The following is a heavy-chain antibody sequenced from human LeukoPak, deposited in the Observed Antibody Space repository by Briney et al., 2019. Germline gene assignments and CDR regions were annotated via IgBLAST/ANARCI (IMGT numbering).Heavy chain of an antibody. J-gene: IGHJ3*02. V-gene: IGHV4-39*01. CDR2: IYYSGST. Sequence: SETLSLTCTVSGGSISSSSYYWGWIRQPPGKGLEWIGCIYYSGSTYYNPSLKSRVTISVDTYKNQFSLKLSSVTAADTAVYYCASPYYDDAFDIWGQGTMVTVSS. CDR1: GGSISSSSYY. D-gene: IGHD3-3*01. CDR3: ASPYYDDAFDI.